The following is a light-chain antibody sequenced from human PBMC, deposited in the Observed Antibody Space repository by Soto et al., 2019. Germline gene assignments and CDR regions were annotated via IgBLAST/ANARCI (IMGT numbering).Light chain of an antibody. CDR1: QSISSW. Sequence: DIQMTQSPSTLSASVGDRVTITCRASQSISSWLAWYQQKPGKAPKLLIYDASSLKSGVPSRFSGSGSGTEFTLTISSVQPDDFATYFCQQYNGIPITFGQGTRLEIK. CDR2: DAS. CDR3: QQYNGIPIT. V-gene: IGKV1-5*01. J-gene: IGKJ5*01.